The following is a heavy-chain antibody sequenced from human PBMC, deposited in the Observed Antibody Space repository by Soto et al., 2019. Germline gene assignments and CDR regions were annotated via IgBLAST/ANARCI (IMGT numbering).Heavy chain of an antibody. Sequence: GGSLRLSCAASGFTFSSYAMSWVRQAPGKGLEWVSAISGSGGSTYYADSVKGRFTISRDNSKNTLYLQMNSLGAEDTAVYYCAKDRDYGDYGAGFDYWGQGTLVTVSS. D-gene: IGHD4-17*01. V-gene: IGHV3-23*01. J-gene: IGHJ4*02. CDR3: AKDRDYGDYGAGFDY. CDR2: ISGSGGST. CDR1: GFTFSSYA.